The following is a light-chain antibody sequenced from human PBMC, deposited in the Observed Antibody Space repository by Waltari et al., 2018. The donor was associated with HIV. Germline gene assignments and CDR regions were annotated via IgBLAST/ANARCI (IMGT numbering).Light chain of an antibody. CDR1: QGISTY. Sequence: DIQLTQSPSFLFASVGDRVTVTCRAGQGISTYLAWYQQKPGKAPKLLIYAASTLQTGVPSRFSGSGSGTEFTLTISSLQPEDVATYYCQQVNMPFTFGPGTKVDIK. CDR3: QQVNMPFT. J-gene: IGKJ3*01. CDR2: AAS. V-gene: IGKV1-9*01.